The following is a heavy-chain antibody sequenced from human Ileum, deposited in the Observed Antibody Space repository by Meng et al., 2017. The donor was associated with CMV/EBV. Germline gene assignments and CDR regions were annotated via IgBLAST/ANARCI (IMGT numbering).Heavy chain of an antibody. CDR1: GFTFSTYV. Sequence: GESLKISCAASGFTFSTYVMSWVRQAPGKGLEWVSAISESGDTTYYADSVRGRLATSRDNSKSTLYLEMNTLRVEETAVYYCAKGGWLDDWGQGTLVTVSS. CDR2: ISESGDTT. CDR3: AKGGWLDD. D-gene: IGHD6-19*01. J-gene: IGHJ4*02. V-gene: IGHV3-23*01.